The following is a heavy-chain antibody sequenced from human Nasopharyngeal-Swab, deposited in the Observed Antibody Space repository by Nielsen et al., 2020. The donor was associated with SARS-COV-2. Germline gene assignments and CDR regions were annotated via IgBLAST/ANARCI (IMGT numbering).Heavy chain of an antibody. V-gene: IGHV3-7*01. J-gene: IGHJ4*02. CDR3: ARDAFPGIAAAGPDY. Sequence: VRQAPGKGLEWVANIKQDGSEKYYVDSVKGRFTISRDNAKNSLYLQMNSLRAEDTAVYYCARDAFPGIAAAGPDYWGQGTLVTV. CDR2: IKQDGSEK. D-gene: IGHD6-13*01.